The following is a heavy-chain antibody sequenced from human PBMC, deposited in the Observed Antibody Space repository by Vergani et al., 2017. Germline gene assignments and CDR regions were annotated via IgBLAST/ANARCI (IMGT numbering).Heavy chain of an antibody. V-gene: IGHV4-59*01. CDR3: ATSKYYYDSSGYYTTRYYYYYGMDV. J-gene: IGHJ6*02. CDR1: GGSISSYY. Sequence: QVQLQESGPGLVKPSETLSLTCTVSGGSISSYYWSWIRQPPGKGLEWIGYIYYSGSTNYNPSLKSRVTISVDTSKNQFSLKLSSVTAADTAVYYCATSKYYYDSSGYYTTRYYYYYGMDVWGQGTTVTVSS. CDR2: IYYSGST. D-gene: IGHD3-22*01.